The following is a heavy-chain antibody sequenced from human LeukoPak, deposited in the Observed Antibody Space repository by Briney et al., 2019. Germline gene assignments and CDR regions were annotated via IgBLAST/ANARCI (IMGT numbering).Heavy chain of an antibody. V-gene: IGHV1-2*02. D-gene: IGHD3-16*02. CDR1: GYTFTGYY. Sequence: GASVKVSCKASGYTFTGYYMHWVRQAPGQGLEWMGWINPNSGGTKYAQKFQGRVTMTRDTSISTAYMELSRLRSDDTAVYYCVRDVTFGGVTVMFYWGQGTLVTVSS. CDR2: INPNSGGT. J-gene: IGHJ4*02. CDR3: VRDVTFGGVTVMFY.